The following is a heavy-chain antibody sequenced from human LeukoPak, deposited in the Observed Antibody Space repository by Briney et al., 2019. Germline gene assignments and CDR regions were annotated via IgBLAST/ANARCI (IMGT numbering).Heavy chain of an antibody. Sequence: GGSLRLSCAASGFSFSSYAMTWVRQAPGKGLEWVSSISGSGGSTYYADSVKGRFTISRDNFKNTLYLQMNSLRAEDTAVYYCAKDLESSSGWFDYWGQGTLVTVSS. J-gene: IGHJ5*01. CDR3: AKDLESSSGWFDY. V-gene: IGHV3-23*01. CDR2: ISGSGGST. CDR1: GFSFSSYA. D-gene: IGHD6-19*01.